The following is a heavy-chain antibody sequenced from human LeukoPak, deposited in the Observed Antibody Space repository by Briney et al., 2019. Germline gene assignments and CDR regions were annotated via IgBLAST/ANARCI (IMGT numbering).Heavy chain of an antibody. Sequence: GESLKISCKGSGYSFTSYWISWVRQMPGKGLEWMGRIDPSDSYTNYSPSFQGHVTISADKSISTAYLQWSGLKASDTAMYYCARRIDYYGSGSRYYYGMDVWGQGTTVTVSS. D-gene: IGHD3-10*01. CDR1: GYSFTSYW. CDR2: IDPSDSYT. V-gene: IGHV5-10-1*01. J-gene: IGHJ6*02. CDR3: ARRIDYYGSGSRYYYGMDV.